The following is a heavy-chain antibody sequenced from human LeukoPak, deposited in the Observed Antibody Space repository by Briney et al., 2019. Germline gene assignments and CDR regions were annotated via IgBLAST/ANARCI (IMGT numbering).Heavy chain of an antibody. V-gene: IGHV3-23*01. J-gene: IGHJ4*02. CDR2: ISGSGGST. D-gene: IGHD3-9*01. CDR3: AKGEGDGVLRYFDQPGYFDY. CDR1: GFTFSSYA. Sequence: GGSLRLSCAASGFTFSSYAMSWVRQAPGKGLEWVSAISGSGGSTYYADSVKGRFTISRDNSKNTLYLQMNSLRAEDTAVYYCAKGEGDGVLRYFDQPGYFDYWGQGTLVTVSS.